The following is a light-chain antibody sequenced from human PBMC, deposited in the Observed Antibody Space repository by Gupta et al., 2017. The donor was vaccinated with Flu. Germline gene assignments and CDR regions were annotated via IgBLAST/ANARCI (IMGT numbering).Light chain of an antibody. V-gene: IGKV3-20*01. Sequence: ERATLSCRASQSVTNSYLAWYQQRPGQPPRLLIYGASTRAADTPDRFRGSGSGTDFTLTISRLDPEDFAIYFCQQYAGSPPTFGPGAKVDIK. J-gene: IGKJ1*01. CDR1: QSVTNSY. CDR3: QQYAGSPPT. CDR2: GAS.